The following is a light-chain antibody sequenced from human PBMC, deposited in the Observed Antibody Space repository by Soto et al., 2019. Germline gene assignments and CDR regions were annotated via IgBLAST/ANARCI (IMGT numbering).Light chain of an antibody. CDR1: QGISSY. V-gene: IGKV1-9*01. J-gene: IGKJ2*01. CDR2: AAS. CDR3: QQINSPYT. Sequence: DIQLTQSPSFLSASVGDRVTITCRASQGISSYLAWYQQKPGKAPKLLIYAASTLQSGVPSRFSGSGSGTEFTLTISSLQPEDFETYYCQQINSPYTFGQGNKLEIK.